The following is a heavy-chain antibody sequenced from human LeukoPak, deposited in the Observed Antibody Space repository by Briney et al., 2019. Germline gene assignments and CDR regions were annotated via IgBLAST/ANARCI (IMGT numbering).Heavy chain of an antibody. CDR1: GGSFSGYY. Sequence: SETLSLTCDVYGGSFSGYYWSWIRQPPGKGLEWIGEINHSGSTNYNPSLKSRVTISVDTSKNRFSLKLRSVTAADTAVYYCARVAMGYYDSSGYKLWGQGTLVTVSS. D-gene: IGHD3-22*01. CDR3: ARVAMGYYDSSGYKL. V-gene: IGHV4-34*01. CDR2: INHSGST. J-gene: IGHJ4*02.